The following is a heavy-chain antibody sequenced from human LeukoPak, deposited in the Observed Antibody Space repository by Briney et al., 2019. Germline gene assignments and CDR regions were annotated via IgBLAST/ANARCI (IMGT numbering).Heavy chain of an antibody. CDR3: ARHGGIAAAPNWGQYDLGVKQSFDY. CDR1: GGSISSSSYY. J-gene: IGHJ4*02. CDR2: IYYSGST. V-gene: IGHV4-39*01. D-gene: IGHD6-13*01. Sequence: SETLSLTCTVSGGSISSSSYYWGWIRQPPGKGLEWIGSIYYSGSTYYNPSLKSRVTISVDTSKNQFSLKLSFVTAADTAVYYCARHGGIAAAPNWGQYDLGVKQSFDYWGQGTLVTVSS.